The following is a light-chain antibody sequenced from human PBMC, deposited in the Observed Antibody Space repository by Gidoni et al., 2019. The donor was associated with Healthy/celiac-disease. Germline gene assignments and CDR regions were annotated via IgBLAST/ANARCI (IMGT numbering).Light chain of an antibody. J-gene: IGKJ2*01. CDR3: QQYGSSPEYT. CDR1: QSVSSSY. V-gene: IGKV3-20*01. CDR2: GAS. Sequence: IGLPQSPATLSLSPGERATLSGRASQSVSSSYLAWYQQKPGQAPRRLIYGASSSATGSPARFSGSGSGTDFTLTISRREPEDFVVYYCQQYGSSPEYTFGQGTKLEIK.